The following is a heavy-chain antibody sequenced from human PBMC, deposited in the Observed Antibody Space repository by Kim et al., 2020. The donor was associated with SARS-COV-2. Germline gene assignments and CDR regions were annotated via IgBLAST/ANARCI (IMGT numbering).Heavy chain of an antibody. J-gene: IGHJ5*01. D-gene: IGHD3-16*01. Sequence: GGSLRLSCVVSGFTFTDYAMHWVRQVPGKGLEWVSGISWDSGTIGYVDSVKGRFTISRDNAKNSLFLQMNSLTPEDTALYYCAKDMGRTTWTSLIDSWGQATLVTV. CDR3: AKDMGRTTWTSLIDS. CDR2: ISWDSGTI. CDR1: GFTFTDYA. V-gene: IGHV3-9*01.